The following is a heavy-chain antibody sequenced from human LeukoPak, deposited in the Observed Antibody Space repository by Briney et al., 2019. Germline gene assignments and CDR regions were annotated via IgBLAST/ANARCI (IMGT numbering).Heavy chain of an antibody. D-gene: IGHD3-10*01. CDR2: INHSGST. J-gene: IGHJ4*02. V-gene: IGHV4-34*01. Sequence: SETLSLTCAVYGGSFSGYYWSWLRQPPGKGLEWFGEINHSGSTNYNPSLKSRVTISVDTSKNQFSLKLSSVTAADTAVYYCARGFSWFGATGICFDYWGQGTLGTVSA. CDR1: GGSFSGYY. CDR3: ARGFSWFGATGICFDY.